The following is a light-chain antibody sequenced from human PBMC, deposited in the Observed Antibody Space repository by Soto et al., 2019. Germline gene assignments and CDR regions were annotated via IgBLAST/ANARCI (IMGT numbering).Light chain of an antibody. Sequence: DVRMTQSTSSLSASVGDTITITCRASRTINTYLNWFQQKPGEPPRLLIYGASTLHDGVPSRFIGSGSGADFTLTISGLQPEDFASYHCQQTYSDISFGGGTKV. CDR3: QQTYSDIS. CDR2: GAS. V-gene: IGKV1-39*01. J-gene: IGKJ4*01. CDR1: RTINTY.